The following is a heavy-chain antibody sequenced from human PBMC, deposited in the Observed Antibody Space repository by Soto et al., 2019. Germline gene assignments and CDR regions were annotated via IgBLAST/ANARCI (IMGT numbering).Heavy chain of an antibody. CDR1: GFTFSSYG. V-gene: IGHV3-33*01. CDR2: IWYDGSNK. J-gene: IGHJ5*02. D-gene: IGHD3-10*01. Sequence: GGSLRLSCAASGFTFSSYGMHWVRQAPGKGLEWVAVIWYDGSNKYYADSVKGRFTISRDNSKNTLYLQMNSLRAEDTAVYYCVGFGELPWFDPWGQGTLVTVSS. CDR3: VGFGELPWFDP.